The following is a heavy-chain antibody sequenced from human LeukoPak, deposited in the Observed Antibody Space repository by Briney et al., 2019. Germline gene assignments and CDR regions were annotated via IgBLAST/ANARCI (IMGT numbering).Heavy chain of an antibody. CDR2: INSGGSSA. D-gene: IGHD4-17*01. CDR1: GFTFSSYW. CDR3: ARVRGLFGAYAVLDAFDM. Sequence: GGSLRLSCAASGFTFSSYWIHWVRQAPGKGLVWVSRINSGGSSASYADSVKGRLTIFRDNAKNSLYLQMNSLKDEDTAVYYCARVRGLFGAYAVLDAFDMWGQGTMVTVSS. V-gene: IGHV3-74*01. J-gene: IGHJ3*02.